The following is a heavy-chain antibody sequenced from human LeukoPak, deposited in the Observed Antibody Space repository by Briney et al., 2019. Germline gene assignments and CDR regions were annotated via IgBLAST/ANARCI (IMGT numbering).Heavy chain of an antibody. CDR3: AKDRDTGFYVKGSFEI. CDR1: GFTFTNYY. V-gene: IGHV3-66*01. Sequence: QSGGSLRLSCAASGFTFTNYYLNWVRQAPGKGLEWVAVIYSGGSAHHAAPVRGRFTISRDKSENTVYLQMNNLRVEDTAVYYCAKDRDTGFYVKGSFEIWGQGTTVTVSS. CDR2: IYSGGSA. J-gene: IGHJ3*02. D-gene: IGHD3-9*01.